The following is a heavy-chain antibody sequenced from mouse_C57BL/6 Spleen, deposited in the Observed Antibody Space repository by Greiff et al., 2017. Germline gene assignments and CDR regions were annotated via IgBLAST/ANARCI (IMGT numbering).Heavy chain of an antibody. V-gene: IGHV5-16*01. CDR1: GFTFSDYY. CDR2: INYDGSST. Sequence: EVKLMESEGGLVQPGSSMKLSCTASGFTFSDYYMAWVRQVPEKGLEWVANINYDGSSTYYLDSLKSRFIISRDNAKNILYLQMSSLKSEDTATYYCARDLGTGFDYWGQGTTLTVSS. D-gene: IGHD3-3*01. J-gene: IGHJ2*01. CDR3: ARDLGTGFDY.